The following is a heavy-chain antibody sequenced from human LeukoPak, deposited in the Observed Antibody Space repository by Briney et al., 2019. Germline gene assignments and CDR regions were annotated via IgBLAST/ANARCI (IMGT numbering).Heavy chain of an antibody. CDR1: GYTFTGYY. Sequence: VASVKVSCKASGYTFTGYYMHWVRQAPGQGLEWMGWINPNSGGTNYAQKFQGRVTMTRDTSISTAYMELSRLTSDDTAVYYCARDPYSSSWFYGMDVWGQGTTVTVSS. CDR2: INPNSGGT. D-gene: IGHD6-13*01. CDR3: ARDPYSSSWFYGMDV. V-gene: IGHV1-2*02. J-gene: IGHJ6*02.